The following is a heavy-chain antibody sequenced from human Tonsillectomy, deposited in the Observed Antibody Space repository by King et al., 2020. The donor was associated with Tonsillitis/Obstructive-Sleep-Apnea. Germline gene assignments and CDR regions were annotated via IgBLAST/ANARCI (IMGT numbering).Heavy chain of an antibody. J-gene: IGHJ6*03. CDR2: ISARGGST. Sequence: VQLVESGGGLVQPGGSLRLSCAASGFTFTTYAMTCVRQAPGKGLEWVSSISARGGSTYYADSVKGRFTVSRDISKNTLYLQMNSLRAEETAVYHCARTGTTPYYYYMDVWGKGTTVTVSS. D-gene: IGHD1-1*01. CDR1: GFTFTTYA. CDR3: ARTGTTPYYYYMDV. V-gene: IGHV3-23*04.